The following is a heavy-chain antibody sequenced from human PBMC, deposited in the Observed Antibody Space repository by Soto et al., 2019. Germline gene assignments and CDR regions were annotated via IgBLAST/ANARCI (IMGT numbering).Heavy chain of an antibody. Sequence: AGSLRLSCAASGFTFSSYAMSWVRQAPGKGLEWVSGVSGSGGTTYYADSVKGRFTISRDNSKNTLYLEMNSLRAEDTAVYYCAKAFYPCGRCICSVGTFDYWGQGTLVTVSS. CDR1: GFTFSSYA. J-gene: IGHJ4*02. CDR2: VSGSGGTT. D-gene: IGHD2-15*01. CDR3: AKAFYPCGRCICSVGTFDY. V-gene: IGHV3-23*01.